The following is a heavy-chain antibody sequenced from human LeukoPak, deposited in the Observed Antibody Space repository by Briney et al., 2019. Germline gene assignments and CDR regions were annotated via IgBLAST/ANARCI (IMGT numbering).Heavy chain of an antibody. CDR2: MNPNSGNT. J-gene: IGHJ4*02. Sequence: ASVKVSCKASGYTFTSYDINWVRQATGQGLEWMGWMNPNSGNTGYAQKFQGRVTMTRNTSISTAYMELSNLRSEDTAVYYCARGLGTVTTVYYWGQGTLVTVSS. V-gene: IGHV1-8*01. D-gene: IGHD4-17*01. CDR3: ARGLGTVTTVYY. CDR1: GYTFTSYD.